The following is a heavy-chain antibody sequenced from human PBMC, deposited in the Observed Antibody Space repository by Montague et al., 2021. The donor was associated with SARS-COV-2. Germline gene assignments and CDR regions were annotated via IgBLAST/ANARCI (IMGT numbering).Heavy chain of an antibody. V-gene: IGHV4-30-2*01. J-gene: IGHJ5*02. CDR1: GGSISNSDYS. CDR3: ARGQRLGNWFDP. CDR2: IFHSGST. D-gene: IGHD6-25*01. Sequence: TLSLTCTVSGGSISNSDYSWNWIRQPPGKGLEWIGYIFHSGSTXYSPPLKSRVTISVDRSKNQFSLNLSSVTAADTAIYYCARGQRLGNWFDPWGQGALVTVSS.